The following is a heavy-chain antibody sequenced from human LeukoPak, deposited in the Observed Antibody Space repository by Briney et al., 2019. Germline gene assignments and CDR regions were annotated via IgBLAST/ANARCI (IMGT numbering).Heavy chain of an antibody. Sequence: GGSLRLSCAASGFTFSSYGMHWVRQAPGKGLEWVAVIWYDGSNKYYADSVKGRFTISRDNSKNTLYLQMNSLRAEDTAVYYCAKGHSITMIVVATPPGYWGQGTLVTVSS. CDR2: IWYDGSNK. J-gene: IGHJ4*02. CDR1: GFTFSSYG. D-gene: IGHD3-22*01. V-gene: IGHV3-33*06. CDR3: AKGHSITMIVVATPPGY.